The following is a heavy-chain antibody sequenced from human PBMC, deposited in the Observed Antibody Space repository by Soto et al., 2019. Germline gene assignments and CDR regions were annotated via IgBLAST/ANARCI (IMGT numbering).Heavy chain of an antibody. Sequence: ASVKVSCKVSGYTLTGLSMHWVRQAPGKGLEWMGGFDPEDGETIYAQKFQGRVTMTEDTSTDTAYMELSSLRSEDTAVYYCATGCTNGVCYLRHLFDYWGQGSLVIVSS. J-gene: IGHJ4*02. CDR2: FDPEDGET. CDR3: ATGCTNGVCYLRHLFDY. V-gene: IGHV1-24*01. D-gene: IGHD2-8*01. CDR1: GYTLTGLS.